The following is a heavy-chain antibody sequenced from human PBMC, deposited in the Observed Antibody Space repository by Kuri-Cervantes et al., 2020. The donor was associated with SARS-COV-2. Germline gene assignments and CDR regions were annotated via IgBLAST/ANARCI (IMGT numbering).Heavy chain of an antibody. CDR2: IRYDGSNK. V-gene: IGHV3-30*02. CDR1: GFTFSSYG. J-gene: IGHJ4*02. D-gene: IGHD2/OR15-2a*01. CDR3: ANSFYDTSSAPRLDY. Sequence: GGSLRLSCAASGFTFSSYGMHWVRQAPGKGLEWVAFIRYDGSNKYYADSVKGRFTISRDNSKNTLYLQMNSLGVEDTAVYYCANSFYDTSSAPRLDYWGQGTLVTVSS.